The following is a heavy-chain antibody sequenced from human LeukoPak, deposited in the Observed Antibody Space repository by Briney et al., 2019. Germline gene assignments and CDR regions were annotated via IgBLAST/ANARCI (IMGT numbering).Heavy chain of an antibody. D-gene: IGHD1-26*01. J-gene: IGHJ4*02. CDR1: GYIFTGYY. CDR3: ARHPYSGSYHFDY. CDR2: INPNSGGT. Sequence: ASVKVSCKASGYIFTGYYMHWVRQAPGQGLEWMGWINPNSGGTNSAQKFEGRVTMTRDTSISTAYMELSRLTSDDTAVYYCARHPYSGSYHFDYWGQGTLVTVSS. V-gene: IGHV1-2*02.